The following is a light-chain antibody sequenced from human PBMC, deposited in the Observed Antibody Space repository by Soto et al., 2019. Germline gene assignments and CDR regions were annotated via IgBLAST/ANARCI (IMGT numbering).Light chain of an antibody. CDR1: QSINTW. CDR3: QQYNTYSPWT. J-gene: IGKJ1*01. Sequence: DIPLTQSPSTLSASVGDRVTITCRASQSINTWLAWYHQEPGKAPKVLIHDASSLKSGVPSRFSGSGSGTEFTLTISSLQPNDLGTYYCQQYNTYSPWTFGQGTKVEIK. CDR2: DAS. V-gene: IGKV1-5*01.